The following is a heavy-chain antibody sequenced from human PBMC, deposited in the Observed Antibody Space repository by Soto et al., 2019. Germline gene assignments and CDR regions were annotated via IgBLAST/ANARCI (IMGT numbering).Heavy chain of an antibody. D-gene: IGHD5-12*01. Sequence: GGSLRLSCAASGFTFSSFVMSWVRQAPGKGLEWVSYISVSGGTTYYADSVKGRSTISRDNSENTLYLEMNSLRAEDTATYYCVKGGGVKWLPIDFDYWGQGSVVTV. CDR3: VKGGGVKWLPIDFDY. V-gene: IGHV3-23*01. J-gene: IGHJ4*02. CDR1: GFTFSSFV. CDR2: ISVSGGTT.